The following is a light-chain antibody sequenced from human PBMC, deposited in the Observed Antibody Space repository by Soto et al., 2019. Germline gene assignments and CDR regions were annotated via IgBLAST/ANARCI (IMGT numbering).Light chain of an antibody. Sequence: VMTQSPATLSVSPGERATLSCRASQSVTSNNLAWYQQKPSQAPRLLIYGTSSRAAGIPDRFSGSGSGTDFTLTISSLQPEDFATYYCQQANTFALTFGGGTKVDIK. CDR2: GTS. CDR1: QSVTSN. J-gene: IGKJ4*01. V-gene: IGKV3D-15*01. CDR3: QQANTFALT.